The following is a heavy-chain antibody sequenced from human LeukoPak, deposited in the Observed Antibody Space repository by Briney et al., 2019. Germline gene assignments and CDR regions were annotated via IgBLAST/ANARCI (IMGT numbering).Heavy chain of an antibody. CDR1: GFTFSSYS. D-gene: IGHD7-27*01. Sequence: PGGSLRLSCAASGFTFSSYSMNWVRQAPGKGLEWVSGISPSGGGTYYAGSVKGRFTISRDDSKNTLSLQMNSLRVEDTALYYCAQDIAWGAFEHWGQGTLVTVSS. V-gene: IGHV3-23*01. CDR2: ISPSGGGT. CDR3: AQDIAWGAFEH. J-gene: IGHJ4*02.